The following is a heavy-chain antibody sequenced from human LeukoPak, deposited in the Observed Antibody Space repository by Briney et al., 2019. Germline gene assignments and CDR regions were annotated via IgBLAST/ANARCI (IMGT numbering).Heavy chain of an antibody. Sequence: GGSLRLSCAASGFTFSSYSMNWVRQAPGKGLEWVSYISSSSSTIYYADSVKGRFTISRDNAKNSLYLQMNSLRAEDTAVYYCASDPPEMATMDGDAFDIWGQGTMVTVSS. CDR2: ISSSSSTI. D-gene: IGHD5-24*01. J-gene: IGHJ3*02. V-gene: IGHV3-48*04. CDR1: GFTFSSYS. CDR3: ASDPPEMATMDGDAFDI.